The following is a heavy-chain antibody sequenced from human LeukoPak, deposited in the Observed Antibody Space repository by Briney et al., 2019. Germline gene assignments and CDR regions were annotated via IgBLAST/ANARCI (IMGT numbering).Heavy chain of an antibody. Sequence: NPSQTLSLTCTVSGGSISSGDYYWRWIRQPPGKGLEWIGYIYYSGSTSYNPSLKSRVTISVDTSKNQFSLKLSSVTAADTAVYYCARVDVFVVVPAAIHYYYMDVWGKGTTVTVSS. J-gene: IGHJ6*03. V-gene: IGHV4-30-4*08. CDR3: ARVDVFVVVPAAIHYYYMDV. D-gene: IGHD2-2*02. CDR2: IYYSGST. CDR1: GGSISSGDYY.